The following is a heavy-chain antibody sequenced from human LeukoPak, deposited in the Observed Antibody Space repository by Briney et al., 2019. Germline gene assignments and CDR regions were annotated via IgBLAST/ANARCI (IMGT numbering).Heavy chain of an antibody. CDR1: GGSISSYY. CDR2: IYYSGST. Sequence: PSESLSLTCTVSGGSISSYYWSWIRQPPGKGLEWIGYIYYSGSTNYNPSLKSRVTISVDTSKNQFSLKLSSVTAADTAVYYCARHEYCSGGSCVWVYFDYWGQGTLVTVSS. CDR3: ARHEYCSGGSCVWVYFDY. V-gene: IGHV4-59*08. J-gene: IGHJ4*02. D-gene: IGHD2-15*01.